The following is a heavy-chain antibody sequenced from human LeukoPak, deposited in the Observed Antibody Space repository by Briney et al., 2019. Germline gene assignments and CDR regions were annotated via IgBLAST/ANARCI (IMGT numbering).Heavy chain of an antibody. CDR3: ARNVGATTFGDY. Sequence: PSETLSLTCAVSGGSISSGSYYWSWIRQPAGKGLEWIGRIYTSGSTNYNPSLKSRVTMSVDTSKNQFSLKLSSVTAADTAVYYCARNVGATTFGDYWGQGTLVTVSS. V-gene: IGHV4-61*02. J-gene: IGHJ4*02. CDR1: GGSISSGSYY. D-gene: IGHD1-26*01. CDR2: IYTSGST.